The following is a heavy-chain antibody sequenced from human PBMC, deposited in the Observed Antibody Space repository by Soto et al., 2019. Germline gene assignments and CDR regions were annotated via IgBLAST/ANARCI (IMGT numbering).Heavy chain of an antibody. J-gene: IGHJ4*02. V-gene: IGHV3-23*01. CDR1: GFTFSSYA. CDR2: ISGSGGST. D-gene: IGHD3-3*01. Sequence: GESLKISCAASGFTFSSYAMSWVRQAPGKGLEWVSAISGSGGSTYYADSVKGRFTISRDNSKNTLYLQMNSLRAEDTAVYYCAKLQRFLEWGLDYWGQGTLVTVSS. CDR3: AKLQRFLEWGLDY.